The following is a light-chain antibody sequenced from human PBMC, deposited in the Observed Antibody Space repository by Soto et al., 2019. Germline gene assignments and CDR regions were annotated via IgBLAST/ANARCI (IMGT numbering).Light chain of an antibody. Sequence: IRMTQSPSSLSATPGDRVTITCRASQGISSYLAWYQQKPGKAPKLLIYAASTLQSGVPSRFSGSGSGTDFTLTISCLQSEDFATYYCQPYYSYPPWTSCQGTMVDIK. CDR3: QPYYSYPPWT. J-gene: IGKJ1*01. V-gene: IGKV1-8*01. CDR2: AAS. CDR1: QGISSY.